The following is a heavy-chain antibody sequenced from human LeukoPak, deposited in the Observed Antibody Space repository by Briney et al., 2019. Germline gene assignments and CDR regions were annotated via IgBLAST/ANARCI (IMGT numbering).Heavy chain of an antibody. V-gene: IGHV4-59*08. J-gene: IGHJ5*02. CDR1: GGSISSYY. Sequence: PSETLSLTCTVSGGSISSYYWSWIRQPPGKRLEWIGYIYYSGSTNYNPSLKSRVTISVDTSKNQFSLKLSSVTAADTAVYYCARQGYHDSSGYPSFDPCGQGTLVTVSS. CDR2: IYYSGST. CDR3: ARQGYHDSSGYPSFDP. D-gene: IGHD3-22*01.